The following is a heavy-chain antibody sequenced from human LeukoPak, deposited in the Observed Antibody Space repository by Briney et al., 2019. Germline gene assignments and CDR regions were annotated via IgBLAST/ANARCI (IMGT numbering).Heavy chain of an antibody. J-gene: IGHJ5*01. Sequence: PSGTLSLTCALSGGSISTSYWWSWVRQPPGKGLEWIGEIYPSGSTNYNPTLKNRVTISVDKSRNQFSLNLNFVTAADTAVYFCARKRYSSTSYIGGWFDSWGQGTLVTVSS. V-gene: IGHV4-4*02. CDR2: IYPSGST. D-gene: IGHD6-13*01. CDR3: ARKRYSSTSYIGGWFDS. CDR1: GGSISTSYW.